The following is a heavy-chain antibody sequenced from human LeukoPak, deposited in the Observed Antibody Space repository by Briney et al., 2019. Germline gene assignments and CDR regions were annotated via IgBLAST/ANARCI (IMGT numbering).Heavy chain of an antibody. CDR2: INHSGST. Sequence: PSGTLSLTCAVYGGSFSGYYWSWIRQPPGKGLEWIGEINHSGSTNYNPSLKSRVTISVDTSKNQFSLKLSSVTAADTAVYYCARQWNWNYRYFDYWGQGTLVTVSS. V-gene: IGHV4-34*01. D-gene: IGHD1-7*01. CDR3: ARQWNWNYRYFDY. J-gene: IGHJ4*02. CDR1: GGSFSGYY.